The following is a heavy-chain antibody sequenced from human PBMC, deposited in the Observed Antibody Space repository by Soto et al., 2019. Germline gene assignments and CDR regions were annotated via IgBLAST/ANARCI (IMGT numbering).Heavy chain of an antibody. V-gene: IGHV1-18*01. CDR3: SAASRMIPPYYYNYIDV. D-gene: IGHD2-2*01. CDR2: ISAYNGNT. CDR1: GYTFTSYG. Sequence: QVQLVQSGAEVKKPGASVKVSCKASGYTFTSYGISWVRQAPGQGLEWMGWISAYNGNTNYAQKLQGRVTMTTDTTTNTAYMELRSLRSDDTAVYYCSAASRMIPPYYYNYIDVWGKGTTVTVSS. J-gene: IGHJ6*03.